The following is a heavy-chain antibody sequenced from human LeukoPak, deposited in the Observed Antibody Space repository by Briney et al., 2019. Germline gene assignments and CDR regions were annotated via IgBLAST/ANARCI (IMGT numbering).Heavy chain of an antibody. CDR3: ARRRDYMDV. V-gene: IGHV3-30*01. CDR1: GFTFSSYA. Sequence: SGGSLRLSCAASGFTFSSYAMHWVRQAPGKGLEWVAVISYDGSNKYYADSVKGRFTISRDNSKNTLYLQMNSLRAEDTAVYYCARRRDYMDVWGKGTTVTVSS. CDR2: ISYDGSNK. J-gene: IGHJ6*03.